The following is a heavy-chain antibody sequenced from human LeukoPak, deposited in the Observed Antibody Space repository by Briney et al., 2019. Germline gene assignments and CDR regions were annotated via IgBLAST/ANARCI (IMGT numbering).Heavy chain of an antibody. CDR3: AKDPSPYSSSWNDFDY. V-gene: IGHV3-23*01. D-gene: IGHD6-13*01. J-gene: IGHJ4*02. Sequence: GGSLRLSCAASGFTFSSYAMSWVRQAPGKGLEWVSAISGSGGSTYYADSVKGRFTISRDNSKNTLYLQMNSLRAEDTAVYYCAKDPSPYSSSWNDFDYRGQGTLVTVSS. CDR2: ISGSGGST. CDR1: GFTFSSYA.